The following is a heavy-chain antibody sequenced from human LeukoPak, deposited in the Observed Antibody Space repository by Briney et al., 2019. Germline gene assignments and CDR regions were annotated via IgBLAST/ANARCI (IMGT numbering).Heavy chain of an antibody. CDR1: GYTFSGHY. Sequence: AASVKVSCKASGYTFSGHYIHWVRQAPGQGLEWMGCINPNGGGTNYAQKFQGRVTMTRDTSISTAHMELSRLRSDDTAVYYCGREYYDSSGPDYWGQGTLVTVSS. J-gene: IGHJ4*02. D-gene: IGHD3-22*01. V-gene: IGHV1-2*02. CDR2: INPNGGGT. CDR3: GREYYDSSGPDY.